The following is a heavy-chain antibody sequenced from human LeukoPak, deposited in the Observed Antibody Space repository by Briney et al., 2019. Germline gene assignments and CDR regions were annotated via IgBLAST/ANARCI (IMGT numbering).Heavy chain of an antibody. J-gene: IGHJ6*04. Sequence: GGSLRLSCVASGFTFSDYYMSWVRQAPGKGLEWLGHIKSEGEGATTDYAAPAKGRFAISRDDSKNMIYLQMSSLKIDDTAIYYCIAHFPYFYGFDVWGKGTTVTVSS. CDR2: IKSEGEGATT. CDR1: GFTFSDYY. CDR3: IAHFPYFYGFDV. V-gene: IGHV3-15*01. D-gene: IGHD3-3*02.